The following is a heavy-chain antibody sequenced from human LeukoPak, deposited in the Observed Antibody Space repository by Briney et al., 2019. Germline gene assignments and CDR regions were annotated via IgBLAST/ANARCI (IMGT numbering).Heavy chain of an antibody. D-gene: IGHD6-19*01. CDR3: IVLAVAGTLGFDY. CDR2: INEGASII. Sequence: PGGSLRLSCAASGFTFSTYEMNWVRQAPGKGLEWISHINEGASIIYYADSVKGRFTISRDNAKNSLYLQMNSLRAEDTAVYYCIVLAVAGTLGFDYWGQGTLVTVSS. J-gene: IGHJ4*02. V-gene: IGHV3-48*03. CDR1: GFTFSTYE.